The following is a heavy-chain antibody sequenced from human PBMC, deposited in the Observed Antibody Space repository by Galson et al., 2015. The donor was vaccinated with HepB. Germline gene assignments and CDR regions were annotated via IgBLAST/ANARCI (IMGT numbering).Heavy chain of an antibody. CDR2: IDWDDDK. D-gene: IGHD6-13*01. V-gene: IGHV2-70*11. Sequence: PALVTPPQTLTLTCTFSGFSLSTSGMCVSWIRQPPGKALEWLARIDWDDDKYYSTSLKTRLSISKDTSKNQVVLTMAKMDPVDTATYYCARIIAAAGTHYFGYWGQGTLVTVSS. J-gene: IGHJ4*02. CDR3: ARIIAAAGTHYFGY. CDR1: GFSLSTSGMC.